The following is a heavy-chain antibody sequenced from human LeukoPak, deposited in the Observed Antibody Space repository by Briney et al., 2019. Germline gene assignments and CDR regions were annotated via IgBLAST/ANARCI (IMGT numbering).Heavy chain of an antibody. CDR3: AREKNDGFDI. V-gene: IGHV3-33*01. J-gene: IGHJ3*02. CDR1: GFTFSSYG. Sequence: GGSLRLSCVASGFTFSSYGMHWVRQAPGKGLEWVAVIWYDGSDKYYADSVKGRFTISRDNSKNTLYLQMNSLAAEYTAVYYCAREKNDGFDIWGQGTMVTVSS. CDR2: IWYDGSDK.